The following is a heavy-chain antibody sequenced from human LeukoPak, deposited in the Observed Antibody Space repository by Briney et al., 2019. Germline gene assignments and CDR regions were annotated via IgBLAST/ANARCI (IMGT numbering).Heavy chain of an antibody. Sequence: SETLSLTCAVYGGSFSGYYWSWIRQPPGKGLEWIGEINHSGSTNYNPSLKSRVTISVDTSKNQFSLKLSSVTAADTAVYYCARGSQYDILTGYSEYYFDYWGQGTLVTVSS. J-gene: IGHJ4*02. V-gene: IGHV4-34*01. D-gene: IGHD3-9*01. CDR3: ARGSQYDILTGYSEYYFDY. CDR2: INHSGST. CDR1: GGSFSGYY.